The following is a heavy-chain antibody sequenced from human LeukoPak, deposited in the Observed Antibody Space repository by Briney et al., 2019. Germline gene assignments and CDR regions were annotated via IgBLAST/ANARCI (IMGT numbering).Heavy chain of an antibody. CDR1: GFTFSYHL. CDR2: IKNDGAVK. Sequence: GGSLRLSCAASGFTFSYHLMTWVRQAPGKGLEWVANIKNDGAVKNYVDSVKGRFTISRDNAKNSLYLQMNSLRAEDTAVYYCAKEPQDYSNYLEAKSYYFDYWGQGTLVTVSS. D-gene: IGHD4-11*01. V-gene: IGHV3-7*03. CDR3: AKEPQDYSNYLEAKSYYFDY. J-gene: IGHJ4*02.